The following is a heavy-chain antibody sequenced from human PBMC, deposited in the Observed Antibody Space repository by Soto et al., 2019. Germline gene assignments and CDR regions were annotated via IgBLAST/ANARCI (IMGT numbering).Heavy chain of an antibody. J-gene: IGHJ6*02. V-gene: IGHV4-59*01. CDR1: GGSISNYY. Sequence: PSETLSLTCTVSGGSISNYYWSWIRQPPGKGLEWIRYISDTGSTNYNPSLKSRVTISVDTSNNQFSLKLNSVTAADTAVYFCARDGGPGIAVDGYYFYDGMDVWGPVTTLTF. D-gene: IGHD6-19*01. CDR2: ISDTGST. CDR3: ARDGGPGIAVDGYYFYDGMDV.